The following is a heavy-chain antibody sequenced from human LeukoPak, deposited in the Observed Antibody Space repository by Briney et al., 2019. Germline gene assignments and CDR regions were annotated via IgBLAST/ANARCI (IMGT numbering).Heavy chain of an antibody. CDR1: GYTFNGYN. CDR2: ITPNSGGT. CDR3: ARGLPGTSPGFDT. J-gene: IGHJ5*02. D-gene: IGHD5/OR15-5a*01. Sequence: GASVKVSCKASGYTFNGYNMHWVRQAPGQGLEWMGWITPNSGGTNSAQNFQDRVTMTSDTSISTAYMELTSLRSDDTAVYFCARGLPGTSPGFDTWGQGTLVTVSS. V-gene: IGHV1-2*02.